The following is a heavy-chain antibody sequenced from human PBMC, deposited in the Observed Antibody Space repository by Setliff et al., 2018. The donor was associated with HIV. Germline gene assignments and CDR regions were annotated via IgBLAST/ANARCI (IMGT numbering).Heavy chain of an antibody. CDR2: ITDSGST. J-gene: IGHJ4*02. CDR1: GGSFSGYS. Sequence: SETLSLTCAVYGGSFSGYSWSWIRQPPGKGLEWIGEITDSGSTNYTPSLKSRVTISIDTSKNQFSLKLTSVTAADTAVYYCARHEPYSSGWFVDYWGQGTLVTVSS. D-gene: IGHD6-19*01. V-gene: IGHV4-34*01. CDR3: ARHEPYSSGWFVDY.